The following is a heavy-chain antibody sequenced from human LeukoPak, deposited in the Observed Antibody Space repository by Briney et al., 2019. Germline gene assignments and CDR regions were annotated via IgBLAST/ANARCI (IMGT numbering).Heavy chain of an antibody. V-gene: IGHV4-61*02. CDR1: GDPINSGSYY. D-gene: IGHD5-12*01. J-gene: IGHJ2*01. CDR2: IYSSGNT. Sequence: SQTLSLTCTVSGDPINSGSYYWSWIRQPAGKGLEWIGRIYSSGNTKYNPSLKSRVTVSADTSKNQFSLKLNSVTAADTAMYYCVRSNSGYDFYWYFDLWGRGTLVTVSS. CDR3: VRSNSGYDFYWYFDL.